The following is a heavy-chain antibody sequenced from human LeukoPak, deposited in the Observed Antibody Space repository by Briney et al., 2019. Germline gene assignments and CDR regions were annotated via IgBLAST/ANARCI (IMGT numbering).Heavy chain of an antibody. Sequence: GGSLRLSCAAAGFTFSSYWMHWVRQAPGKGLVWVSRINTDGSVTTYADSVKGRFTISRDNAKNTLYLQMNSLRAEDTAMYYCARGPYGNSGYYFVYWGQGTLVTVSS. V-gene: IGHV3-74*01. CDR2: INTDGSVT. D-gene: IGHD3-22*01. CDR3: ARGPYGNSGYYFVY. J-gene: IGHJ4*02. CDR1: GFTFSSYW.